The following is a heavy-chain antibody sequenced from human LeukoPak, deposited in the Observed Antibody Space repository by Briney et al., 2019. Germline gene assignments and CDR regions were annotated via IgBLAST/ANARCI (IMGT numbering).Heavy chain of an antibody. CDR3: ARDHYYDSSGYTPAGDAFDI. CDR2: ISSGSSYI. V-gene: IGHV3-21*01. CDR1: GFTFSTYT. J-gene: IGHJ3*02. D-gene: IGHD3-22*01. Sequence: GGSLRLSCAASGFTFSTYTMNWVRQAPGKGLEWVSSISSGSSYIYYADSVKGRFTISRDNAKNSLYLQMNSLRAEDTAVYYCARDHYYDSSGYTPAGDAFDIWGQGAMVTVSS.